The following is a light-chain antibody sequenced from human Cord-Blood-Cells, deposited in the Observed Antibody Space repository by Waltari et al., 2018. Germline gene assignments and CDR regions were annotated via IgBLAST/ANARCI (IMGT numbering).Light chain of an antibody. J-gene: IGLJ3*02. CDR1: SSNIGAGYD. Sequence: QSVLTQPPSVSGAPGQRVTISCTGSSSNIGAGYDVHWYQQLPGPAPKLLIHGNSNRPSGVPDRFSGSKSGTSASLAITGLQAEDEADYYCQSYDSSLSGSVFGGGTKLTVL. V-gene: IGLV1-40*01. CDR3: QSYDSSLSGSV. CDR2: GNS.